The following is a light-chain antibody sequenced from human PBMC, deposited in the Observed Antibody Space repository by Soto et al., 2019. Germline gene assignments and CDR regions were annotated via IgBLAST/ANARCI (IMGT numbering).Light chain of an antibody. CDR2: DAS. V-gene: IGKV3-11*01. CDR1: QSVSSY. J-gene: IGKJ1*01. Sequence: EIVLTQSPATLSLSPGERATISCRASQSVSSYLAWYKQKPGQAPRLLIYDASNRATGIPARFSGSGSGTDFTLTIISLEPEDFAVYYCQQRSNWPTFGQGTKVDIK. CDR3: QQRSNWPT.